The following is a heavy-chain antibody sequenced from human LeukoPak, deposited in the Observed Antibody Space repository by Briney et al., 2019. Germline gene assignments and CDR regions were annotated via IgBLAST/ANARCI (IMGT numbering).Heavy chain of an antibody. CDR1: GYTFTSYA. Sequence: ASMKVSCKASGYTFTSYAMNWVRQAPGQGLEWMGWINTNTGNPTYAQGFTGRFVFSLDTSVSTAYLQISSLKAEDTAVYYCARGSDYYDSSGYYYLGPLPFDYWGQGTLVTVSS. J-gene: IGHJ4*02. CDR2: INTNTGNP. D-gene: IGHD3-22*01. CDR3: ARGSDYYDSSGYYYLGPLPFDY. V-gene: IGHV7-4-1*02.